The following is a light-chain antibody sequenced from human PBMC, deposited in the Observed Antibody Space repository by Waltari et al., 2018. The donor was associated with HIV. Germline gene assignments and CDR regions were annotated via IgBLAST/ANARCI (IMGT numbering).Light chain of an antibody. Sequence: QSVLTQPPSVSEAPRQRVTISCYGSSSKVGINGVNCYQQFQGQAPKLLIYYVDLLPSGVSYRFSGSKSGTSASLAISGLQSEDEADYYCVAWDDGLNGWVFGGGTKLTVL. J-gene: IGLJ3*02. CDR2: YVD. CDR1: SSKVGING. V-gene: IGLV1-36*01. CDR3: VAWDDGLNGWV.